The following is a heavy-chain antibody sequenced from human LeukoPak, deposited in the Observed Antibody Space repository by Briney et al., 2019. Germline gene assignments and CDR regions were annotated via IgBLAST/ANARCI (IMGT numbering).Heavy chain of an antibody. V-gene: IGHV1-69*13. CDR3: AFRTMVRGVDY. J-gene: IGHJ4*02. Sequence: SVKVSCKASGGTFSSSAISWVRQAPGQGLEWMGGIIPIFGTANYAQKFQGRVTITADESTSTAYMELSSLRSEETAVYYCAFRTMVRGVDYWGQGTLVTVSS. D-gene: IGHD3-10*01. CDR2: IIPIFGTA. CDR1: GGTFSSSA.